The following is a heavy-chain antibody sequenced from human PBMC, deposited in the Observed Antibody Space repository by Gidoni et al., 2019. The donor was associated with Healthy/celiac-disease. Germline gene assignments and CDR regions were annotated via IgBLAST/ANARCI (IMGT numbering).Heavy chain of an antibody. CDR3: ARALPPRIAVAGTSQRSYYYYGMDV. J-gene: IGHJ6*02. CDR1: GGTFSSYA. CDR2: IIPIFGTA. D-gene: IGHD6-19*01. Sequence: QVQLVQSGAEVKKPGSSVKVSCKASGGTFSSYAISLVRQATGQGLEWMGGIIPIFGTANYAQKFQGRVTITADKSTSTAYMELSSLGSEDTAVYYCARALPPRIAVAGTSQRSYYYYGMDVWGQGTTVTVSS. V-gene: IGHV1-69*06.